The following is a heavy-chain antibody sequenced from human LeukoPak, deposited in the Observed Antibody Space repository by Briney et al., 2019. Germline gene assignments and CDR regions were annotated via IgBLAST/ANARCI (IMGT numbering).Heavy chain of an antibody. CDR2: ITGSGGNT. CDR3: ATNRWELLY. V-gene: IGHV3-23*01. CDR1: GFTFINYA. J-gene: IGHJ4*02. D-gene: IGHD1-26*01. Sequence: GGSLRLSCAASGFTFINYAMHWVRQAPGKGLEWVAGITGSGGNTHYADSVRGRFTISRDNAKNSLYLQMNSLRAEDTAVYYCATNRWELLYWGQGTLVTVSS.